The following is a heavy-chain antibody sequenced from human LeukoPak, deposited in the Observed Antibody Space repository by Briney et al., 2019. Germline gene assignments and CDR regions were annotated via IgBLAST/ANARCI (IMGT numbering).Heavy chain of an antibody. CDR3: ARDLPIVGAADP. Sequence: GGSLRLSCAASGFTFGSYSMNWVRQAPGKGLEWVSYISSSSSTIYYADSVKGRFTISRDNAKDSLYLQMNSLRAEDTAVYYCARDLPIVGAADPWGQGTLVTVSS. J-gene: IGHJ5*02. D-gene: IGHD1-26*01. CDR2: ISSSSSTI. CDR1: GFTFGSYS. V-gene: IGHV3-48*01.